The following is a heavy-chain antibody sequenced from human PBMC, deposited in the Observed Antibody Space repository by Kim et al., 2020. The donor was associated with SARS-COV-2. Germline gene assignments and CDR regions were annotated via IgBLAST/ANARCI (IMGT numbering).Heavy chain of an antibody. CDR1: GFTFTSSA. Sequence: SVKVSCKASGFTFTSSAMQWVLQARGQRLEWIGWIVVGSGNTNYAQKFQERVTITRDMSTSTAYMELSSLRSEDTAVYYCAAPTLWFGELDYYYGMDVWGQGTTVTVSS. V-gene: IGHV1-58*02. D-gene: IGHD3-10*01. J-gene: IGHJ6*02. CDR3: AAPTLWFGELDYYYGMDV. CDR2: IVVGSGNT.